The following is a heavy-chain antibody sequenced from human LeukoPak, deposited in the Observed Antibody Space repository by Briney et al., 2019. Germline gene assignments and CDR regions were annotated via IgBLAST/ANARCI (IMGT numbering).Heavy chain of an antibody. V-gene: IGHV3-73*01. CDR2: IRSKADSYAT. D-gene: IGHD3-10*01. CDR1: GFTFSSYG. CDR3: AKGTLLLWKDHWFDP. J-gene: IGHJ5*02. Sequence: GGSLRLSCAASGFTFSSYGMHWVRQAPGKGLEWVGRIRSKADSYATAYAASVRGRFTISRDDSENTAYLQLNSLRAEDTAVYYCAKGTLLLWKDHWFDPWGQGTLVTVSS.